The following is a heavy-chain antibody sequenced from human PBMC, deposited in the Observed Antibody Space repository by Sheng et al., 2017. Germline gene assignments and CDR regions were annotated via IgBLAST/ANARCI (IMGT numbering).Heavy chain of an antibody. J-gene: IGHJ4*02. Sequence: QVHLVQSGAEVKKPATSMTVSCKSFGGNFINSAFNWVRQAPGQGLEWMGGIIPIFNTSNYAQKLQDRVTITADEPTHSISMELTDLTSDDTATYYCATEGRPMFLGSLWAFAFWGKGKLVIVS. V-gene: IGHV1-69*13. CDR2: IIPIFNTS. D-gene: IGHD3-10*02. CDR1: GGNFINSA. CDR3: ATEGRPMFLGSLWAFAF.